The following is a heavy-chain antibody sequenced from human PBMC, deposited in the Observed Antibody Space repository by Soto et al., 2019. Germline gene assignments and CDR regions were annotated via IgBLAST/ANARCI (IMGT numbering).Heavy chain of an antibody. Sequence: GGSLRLSCAASGFTFSSYAMHWVRQAPGKGLEWVAVISYDGSNKYYADSVKGRFTISRDNSKNTLYLQMNSLRAEDTAVYYCAREGLEATRARFSGYYYGMDVWGQGTTVTVSS. D-gene: IGHD3-10*01. CDR2: ISYDGSNK. CDR3: AREGLEATRARFSGYYYGMDV. CDR1: GFTFSSYA. V-gene: IGHV3-30-3*01. J-gene: IGHJ6*02.